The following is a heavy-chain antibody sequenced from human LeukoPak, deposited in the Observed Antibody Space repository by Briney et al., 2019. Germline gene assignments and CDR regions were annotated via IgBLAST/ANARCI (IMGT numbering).Heavy chain of an antibody. CDR1: GGTFSSYA. V-gene: IGHV1-69*13. CDR2: IIPIFGTA. D-gene: IGHD6-13*01. Sequence: SVKVSCKASGGTFSSYAISWVRQAPGQGLEWMGGIIPIFGTANYAQKFQGRVTITADESTSTAYMELSSLRSEDTAVYYCARGSTAGYSSSWYSYRYYYYYYMDVWGKGTTVTVSS. J-gene: IGHJ6*03. CDR3: ARGSTAGYSSSWYSYRYYYYYYMDV.